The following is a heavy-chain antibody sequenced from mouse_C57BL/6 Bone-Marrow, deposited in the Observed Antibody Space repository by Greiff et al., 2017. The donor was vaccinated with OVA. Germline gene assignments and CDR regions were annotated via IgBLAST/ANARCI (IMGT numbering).Heavy chain of an antibody. Sequence: EVQLQESGGGLVKPGGSLKLSCAASGFTFSSYAMSWVRQTPEKRLEWVATISDGGSYTYYPDNVKGRFTISRDNAKNNLYLQMSHLKSEDTAMYYCARDGNSPSGVDYWGQGTTLTVSS. CDR2: ISDGGSYT. D-gene: IGHD3-1*01. CDR3: ARDGNSPSGVDY. CDR1: GFTFSSYA. J-gene: IGHJ2*01. V-gene: IGHV5-4*01.